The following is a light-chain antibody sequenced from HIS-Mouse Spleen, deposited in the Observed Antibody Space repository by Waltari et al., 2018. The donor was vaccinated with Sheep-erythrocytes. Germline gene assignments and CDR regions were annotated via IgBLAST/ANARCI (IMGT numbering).Light chain of an antibody. V-gene: IGKV1-33*01. Sequence: DIQMTQSSSSLSASVGDRVTVTCQASQDISNYLNWYQQKPWKAPKLLIYDASNLETGVPSRFSGSGSGTDFTFTISSLQPEDIATYYCQQYDNLITFGQGKRLEIK. CDR2: DAS. CDR3: QQYDNLIT. J-gene: IGKJ5*01. CDR1: QDISNY.